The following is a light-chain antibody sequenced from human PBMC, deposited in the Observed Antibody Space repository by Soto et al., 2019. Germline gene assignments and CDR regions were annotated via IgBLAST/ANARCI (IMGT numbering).Light chain of an antibody. CDR1: QSISSH. V-gene: IGKV1-39*01. CDR3: QQSYSTPLT. CDR2: AAS. J-gene: IGKJ4*01. Sequence: DIQMTQSPSSLSASVGDRVTITCRASQSISSHLNWYQQKPGKDPKLLIYAASSLQSGVPSRFSGSGSGTDFTRTISSLQPADFAPCYCQQSYSTPLTFGGGTTLAIK.